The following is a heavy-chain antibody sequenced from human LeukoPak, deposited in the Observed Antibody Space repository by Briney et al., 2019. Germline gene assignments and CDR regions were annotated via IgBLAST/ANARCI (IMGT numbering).Heavy chain of an antibody. Sequence: GGSLRLSCAASGFTFSSYAMHWVRQAPGKGLEWVAVISYDGSNEYYADSVKGRFTISRDNSKNTLYLQMNSLRAEDTAVYYCARDQLGFYGGDAFDIWGQGTMVTVSS. V-gene: IGHV3-30-3*01. D-gene: IGHD4-23*01. CDR2: ISYDGSNE. CDR1: GFTFSSYA. CDR3: ARDQLGFYGGDAFDI. J-gene: IGHJ3*02.